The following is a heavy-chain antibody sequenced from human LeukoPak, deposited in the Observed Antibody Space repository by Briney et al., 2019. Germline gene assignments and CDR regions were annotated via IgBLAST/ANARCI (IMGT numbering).Heavy chain of an antibody. CDR2: IRRSSSSL. Sequence: GGSLRLSCAASGFTFSSYSMNWVRQAPGKGLEWVSYIRRSSSSLYHAEYVKGRFTISRDNAKNSLYLQMNSLRAEDTAVYYCARLTADYYYYGMDVWGQGTTVTVSS. J-gene: IGHJ6*02. V-gene: IGHV3-48*04. CDR1: GFTFSSYS. CDR3: ARLTADYYYYGMDV.